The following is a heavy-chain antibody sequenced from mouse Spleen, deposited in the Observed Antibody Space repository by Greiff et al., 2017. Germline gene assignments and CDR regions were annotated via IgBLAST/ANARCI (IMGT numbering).Heavy chain of an antibody. D-gene: IGHD2-4*01. CDR2: IHPNSGST. J-gene: IGHJ3*01. V-gene: IGHV1-64*01. CDR1: GYTFTSYW. Sequence: QVQLQQPGAELVKPGASVKLSCKASGYTFTSYWMHWVKQRPGQGLEWIGMIHPNSGSTNYNEKFKSKATLTVDKSSSTAYMQLSSLTSEDSAVYYCAREWVYDYLFAYWGQGTLVTVSA. CDR3: AREWVYDYLFAY.